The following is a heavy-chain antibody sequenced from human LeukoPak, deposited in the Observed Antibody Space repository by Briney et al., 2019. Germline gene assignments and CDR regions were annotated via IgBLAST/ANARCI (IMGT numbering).Heavy chain of an antibody. CDR2: INPSGGST. Sequence: ASVKVSCKASGYTFTGYYIHWVRQAPGQGLEWMGIINPSGGSTTSAQKFQGRVSMTRDTSTSTVYVELSSLTSEDTAVYYCATFLPYYYDSSGSIDYWGQGTLVTVSS. D-gene: IGHD3-22*01. CDR1: GYTFTGYY. CDR3: ATFLPYYYDSSGSIDY. J-gene: IGHJ4*02. V-gene: IGHV1-46*01.